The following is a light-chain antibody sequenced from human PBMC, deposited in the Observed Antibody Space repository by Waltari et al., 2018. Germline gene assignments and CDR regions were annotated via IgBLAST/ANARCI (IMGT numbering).Light chain of an antibody. CDR1: QSISSY. CDR3: QQSYSTPET. J-gene: IGKJ1*01. Sequence: ITCRASQSISSYLNWYQQKPGKAPKLLIYAASSLQSGVPSRFSGSGSGTDFTLTISSLQPEDFATYYCQQSYSTPETFGQGTKVEIK. V-gene: IGKV1-39*01. CDR2: AAS.